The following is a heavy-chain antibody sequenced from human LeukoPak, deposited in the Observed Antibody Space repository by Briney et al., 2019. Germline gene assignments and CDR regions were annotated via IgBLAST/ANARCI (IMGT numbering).Heavy chain of an antibody. CDR2: IYTSGST. Sequence: SETLSLTCTVSGGSVSSYYWSWIGQPAGKGLEWIGRIYTSGSTNYNRSLKSRVTMSLDTSKNQFSLRVTSVTAADTAVYYCARGRPSGTAYDAFDIWGPGTMVTVSS. J-gene: IGHJ3*02. CDR3: ARGRPSGTAYDAFDI. D-gene: IGHD1-1*01. V-gene: IGHV4-4*07. CDR1: GGSVSSYY.